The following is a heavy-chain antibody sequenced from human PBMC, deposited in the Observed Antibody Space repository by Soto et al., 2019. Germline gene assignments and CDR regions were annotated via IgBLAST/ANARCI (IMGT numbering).Heavy chain of an antibody. J-gene: IGHJ4*02. Sequence: GGSLRLSCAASGFNFSRYWMHWVRQGPGKGLMWVSHIQSDGTITNYADSVKGRFTISRDNAKNTLYLQMNSLRVEDTGVYYCVRMLDRDYWGQGTLVTVSS. CDR2: IQSDGTIT. D-gene: IGHD3-10*02. CDR3: VRMLDRDY. CDR1: GFNFSRYW. V-gene: IGHV3-74*01.